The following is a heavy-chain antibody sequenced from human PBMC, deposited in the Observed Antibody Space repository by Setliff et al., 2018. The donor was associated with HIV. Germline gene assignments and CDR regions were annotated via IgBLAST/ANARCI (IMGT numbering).Heavy chain of an antibody. CDR2: FEPEDGDT. J-gene: IGHJ4*02. D-gene: IGHD2-21*01. CDR1: GYTLTELS. Sequence: ASVKVSCKVSGYTLTELSMHWVRQAPGKGLEWMGRFEPEDGDTIYAQKFQGRVTMTEDASTDTAYMQLTSLRSEDTAVYYCAIEVIGGCLRPMPDYWGPGTLVTVSS. V-gene: IGHV1-24*01. CDR3: AIEVIGGCLRPMPDY.